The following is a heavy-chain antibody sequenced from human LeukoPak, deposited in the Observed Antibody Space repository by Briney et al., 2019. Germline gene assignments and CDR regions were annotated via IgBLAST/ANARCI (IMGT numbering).Heavy chain of an antibody. V-gene: IGHV3-23*01. Sequence: GGSLRLSCAASGFTFSSYAMSWVRQAPGKGLEWVSAIRGSGGSTYYADSVKGRFTISRDNSKNTLYLQMNSLRAEDTAVYYCAKEGYCCGGSCLALDYWGQGTLVTVSS. CDR3: AKEGYCCGGSCLALDY. CDR1: GFTFSSYA. J-gene: IGHJ4*02. CDR2: IRGSGGST. D-gene: IGHD2-15*01.